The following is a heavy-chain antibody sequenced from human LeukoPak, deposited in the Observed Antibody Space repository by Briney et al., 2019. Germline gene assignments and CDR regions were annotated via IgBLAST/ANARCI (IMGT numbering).Heavy chain of an antibody. CDR1: GGSISSGGYY. V-gene: IGHV4-30-2*01. J-gene: IGHJ2*01. D-gene: IGHD6-19*01. CDR3: ARGGPQWLGRYWYFDL. Sequence: SQTLSLTCTVSGGSISSGGYYWSWIRQPPGKGLEWIGEINHSGSTNYNPSLKSRVTISVDTSKNQFSLKLSSVTAADTAVYYCARGGPQWLGRYWYFDLWGRGTLVTVSS. CDR2: INHSGST.